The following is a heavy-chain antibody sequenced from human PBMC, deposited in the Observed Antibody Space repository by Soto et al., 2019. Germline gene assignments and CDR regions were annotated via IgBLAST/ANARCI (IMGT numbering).Heavy chain of an antibody. Sequence: QVQLVQSGAEVKKPGASVKVSCKASGYTFTSYDINWVRQATGQGLEWMGWMNPNSGNTGYAQKFQGRVTMTRNNSISTAYMELSSLRSEDTAVYYCARGPSTTYGDYSGRGYGMDVWGQGTTVTVSS. CDR3: ARGPSTTYGDYSGRGYGMDV. CDR2: MNPNSGNT. CDR1: GYTFTSYD. J-gene: IGHJ6*02. V-gene: IGHV1-8*01. D-gene: IGHD4-17*01.